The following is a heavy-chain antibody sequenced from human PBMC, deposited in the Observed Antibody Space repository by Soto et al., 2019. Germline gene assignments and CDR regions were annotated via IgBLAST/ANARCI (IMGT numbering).Heavy chain of an antibody. D-gene: IGHD3-22*01. CDR1: GCTFTSYA. J-gene: IGHJ4*02. V-gene: IGHV1-3*01. CDR3: ARRQYYYDSSGYFFDY. CDR2: INAGNGNT. Sequence: ASVKVSCKASGCTFTSYAMHWVRQAPGQRLEWMGWINAGNGNTKYSQKFQGRVTITRDTSASTAYMELSSLRSEDTAVYYCARRQYYYDSSGYFFDYWGQGTLVTVSS.